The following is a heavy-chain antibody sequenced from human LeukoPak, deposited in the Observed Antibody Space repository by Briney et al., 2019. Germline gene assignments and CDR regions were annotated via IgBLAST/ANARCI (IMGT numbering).Heavy chain of an antibody. CDR3: AKNSRVLLWFGEFDGMDV. CDR2: ISYDGSNK. Sequence: GRSLRLPCAASGFTFSSYGMHWVRQAPGKGLEWVAVISYDGSNKYYADSVKGRFTISRDNSKNTLYLQMNSLRAEDTAVYYCAKNSRVLLWFGEFDGMDVWGKGTTVTVSS. J-gene: IGHJ6*04. CDR1: GFTFSSYG. D-gene: IGHD3-10*01. V-gene: IGHV3-30*18.